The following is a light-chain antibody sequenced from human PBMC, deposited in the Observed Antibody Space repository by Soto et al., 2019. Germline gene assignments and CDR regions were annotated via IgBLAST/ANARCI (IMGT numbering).Light chain of an antibody. Sequence: DIQMTQSPSFLSASVGDRVTITCRASQGIGNYLVWYQQKPGKAPKLLIYVPSTLQPGVPSRFSGSGSGTEFTLTISGLQPEDFATYYCQQFNSDFALTFGGGTKVEIK. CDR1: QGIGNY. CDR3: QQFNSDFALT. V-gene: IGKV1-9*01. CDR2: VPS. J-gene: IGKJ4*01.